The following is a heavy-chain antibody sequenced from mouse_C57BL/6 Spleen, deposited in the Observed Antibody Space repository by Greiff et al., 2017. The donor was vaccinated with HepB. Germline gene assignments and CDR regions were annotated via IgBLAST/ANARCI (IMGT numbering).Heavy chain of an antibody. Sequence: EVQLQQSGAELVRPGASVKLSCTASGFNIKDDYMHWVKQRPEQGLEWIGWIDPENGDTEYASKFQGKATITADTSSNTAYLQLSSLTSEDTAVCYCTTDYGSSDGWGQGTTLTVSS. J-gene: IGHJ2*01. D-gene: IGHD1-1*01. CDR1: GFNIKDDY. CDR3: TTDYGSSDG. CDR2: IDPENGDT. V-gene: IGHV14-4*01.